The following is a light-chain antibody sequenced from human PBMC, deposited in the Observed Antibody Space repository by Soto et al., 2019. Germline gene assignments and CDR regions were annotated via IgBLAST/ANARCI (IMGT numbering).Light chain of an antibody. J-gene: IGKJ1*01. CDR2: CAS. CDR3: QQYGSSSRT. V-gene: IGKV3-20*01. CDR1: QSVSSY. Sequence: EIVLTQSPGTLSLSPGERATLSCRASQSVSSYLAWYQQKPGQAPRLLIYCASSRATGIPDRFSGSGSGTDFTLTISRLEPEDFALYYCQQYGSSSRTFGQGTKVEIK.